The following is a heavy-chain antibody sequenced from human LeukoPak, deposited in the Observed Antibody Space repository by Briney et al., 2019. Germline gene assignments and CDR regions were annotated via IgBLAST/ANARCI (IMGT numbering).Heavy chain of an antibody. CDR3: ARLVGATGWFDP. CDR2: IYYSGST. V-gene: IGHV4-30-4*01. CDR1: GGSISSDDYY. D-gene: IGHD1-26*01. J-gene: IGHJ5*02. Sequence: SETLSLTCTVSGGSISSDDYYWSWIRQPPGKGLEWIGYIYYSGSTYYNPSLKSRFTISVDTSKNQFSLKLSSVTAADTAVYYCARLVGATGWFDPWGQGTLVTVSS.